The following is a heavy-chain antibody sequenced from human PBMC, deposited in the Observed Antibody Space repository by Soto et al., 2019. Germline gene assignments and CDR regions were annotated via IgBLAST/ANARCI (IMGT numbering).Heavy chain of an antibody. Sequence: SETLSLTCTVSGGSISSYYWSWIRQPPGKGLEWIGYIYYSGSTNYNPSLKSRVTISVDTSKNQFSLKLSSVTAADTAVYYCARFNILWPQYYFDYWGQGTLVTVSS. V-gene: IGHV4-59*01. J-gene: IGHJ4*02. CDR3: ARFNILWPQYYFDY. CDR1: GGSISSYY. CDR2: IYYSGST. D-gene: IGHD3-16*01.